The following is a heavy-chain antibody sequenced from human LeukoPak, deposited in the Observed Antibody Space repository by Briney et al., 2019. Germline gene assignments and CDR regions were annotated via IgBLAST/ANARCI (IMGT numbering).Heavy chain of an antibody. J-gene: IGHJ4*02. CDR3: ARHPPYYYGSGTEFDY. D-gene: IGHD3-10*01. Sequence: GESLKISCKGSGYIFSNYWIGWVRQMPGEGLEWMGIIYPGDSDTRYSPSFQGQVTISADKSISTAYLQWRSLEASDTAIYYCARHPPYYYGSGTEFDYWGQRTLVTVSS. CDR1: GYIFSNYW. V-gene: IGHV5-51*01. CDR2: IYPGDSDT.